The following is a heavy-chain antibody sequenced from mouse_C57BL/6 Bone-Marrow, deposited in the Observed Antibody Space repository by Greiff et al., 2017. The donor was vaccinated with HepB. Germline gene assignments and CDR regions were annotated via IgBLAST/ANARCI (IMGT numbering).Heavy chain of an antibody. CDR1: GFTFTDYY. CDR2: IRNKANGYTT. J-gene: IGHJ1*03. D-gene: IGHD1-1*01. CDR3: ARSVYDYGSSPYWYFDV. V-gene: IGHV7-3*01. Sequence: EVHLVESGGGLVQPGGSLSLSCAASGFTFTDYYMSWVRQPPGKALEWLGFIRNKANGYTTEYSASVKGRFTISRDNSQSILYLQMNALVAEDSATYYCARSVYDYGSSPYWYFDVWGTGTTVTVSS.